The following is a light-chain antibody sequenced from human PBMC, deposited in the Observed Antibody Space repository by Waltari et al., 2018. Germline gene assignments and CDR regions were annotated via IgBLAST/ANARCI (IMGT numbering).Light chain of an antibody. V-gene: IGKV3-15*01. CDR2: CAS. CDR1: QSVSSN. Sequence: SCRASQSVSSNLDWYQQKPGQALRLLIYCASTRATGIPGRFGGSGSGTEFTLTISRLQSEDFAVYYCQQYSNWPYTFGQGTKLEIK. J-gene: IGKJ2*01. CDR3: QQYSNWPYT.